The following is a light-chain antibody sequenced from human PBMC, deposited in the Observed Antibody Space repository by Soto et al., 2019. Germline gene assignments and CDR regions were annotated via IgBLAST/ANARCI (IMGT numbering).Light chain of an antibody. CDR3: QQYNNWPPWT. Sequence: EIVMTQSPATLSVYPGERVTLSCRASQSVDSDLAWYQHKPGQAPRLLIYGASTRATGIPGRFSGSGSGTEFTLTISSLQPEDFAIYYCQQYNNWPPWTFGQGTKVDIK. V-gene: IGKV3-15*01. J-gene: IGKJ1*01. CDR2: GAS. CDR1: QSVDSD.